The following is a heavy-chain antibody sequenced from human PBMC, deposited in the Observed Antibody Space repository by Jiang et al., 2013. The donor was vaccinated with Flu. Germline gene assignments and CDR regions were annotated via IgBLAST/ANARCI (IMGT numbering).Heavy chain of an antibody. CDR2: INPSGGST. D-gene: IGHD3-3*01. CDR3: ASEGITIFGVAPYNWFDP. V-gene: IGHV1-46*01. CDR1: GYTFTSYY. Sequence: GAEVKKPGASVKVSCKASGYTFTSYYMHWVRQAPGQGLEWMGIINPSGGSTSYAQKFQGRVTMTRDTSTSTVYMELSSLRSEDTAVYYCASEGITIFGVAPYNWFDPWGQGTLVTVSS. J-gene: IGHJ5*02.